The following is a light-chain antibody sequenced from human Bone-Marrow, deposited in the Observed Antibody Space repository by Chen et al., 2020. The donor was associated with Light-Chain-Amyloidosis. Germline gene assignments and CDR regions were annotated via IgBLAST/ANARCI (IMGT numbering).Light chain of an antibody. J-gene: IGKJ4*01. CDR2: GSS. Sequence: EIVLTQSPGTLSLSPGEGANLSCRASQTISSNYLTWYQQKVGQAPRLLIYGSSSRATGIPDRFTGSGSVTDFTLTINRLEPEDFAMYYCQQYGTSPLTFGGGTKVEIK. CDR3: QQYGTSPLT. CDR1: QTISSNY. V-gene: IGKV3-20*01.